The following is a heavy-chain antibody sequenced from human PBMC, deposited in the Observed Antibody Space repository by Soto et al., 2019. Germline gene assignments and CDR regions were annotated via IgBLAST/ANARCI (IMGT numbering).Heavy chain of an antibody. CDR1: GGSFCGYY. J-gene: IGHJ6*02. CDR3: ARVSGIYYYGMGV. CDR2: INHSGST. V-gene: IGHV4-34*01. Sequence: AGTLSLTCALYGGSFCGYYGGCIXXPPGKGLEWIGEINHSGSTNYNPSLKSRVTISVDTSKNQFSLKLSSVTAADTAVYYCARVSGIYYYGMGVRGQGTTVTVSS. D-gene: IGHD3-10*01.